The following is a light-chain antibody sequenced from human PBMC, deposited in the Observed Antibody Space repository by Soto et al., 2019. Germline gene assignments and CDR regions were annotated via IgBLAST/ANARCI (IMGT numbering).Light chain of an antibody. J-gene: IGKJ3*01. CDR3: HQYGDSPFT. V-gene: IGKV3-20*01. CDR2: GAS. Sequence: EIVLTQSPGTLSLSPGQRATLSCRAGQTISSNSLAWYQHKPGQAPRLLIYGASNRAIGISDRFSGSRSGTDFTLTISRLKPEDFDVYYCHQYGDSPFTFGPGTKVEI. CDR1: QTISSNS.